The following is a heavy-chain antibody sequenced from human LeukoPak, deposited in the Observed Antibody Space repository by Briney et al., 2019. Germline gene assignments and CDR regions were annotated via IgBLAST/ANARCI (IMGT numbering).Heavy chain of an antibody. CDR3: AKDRGSVWYSFLY. D-gene: IGHD6-19*01. V-gene: IGHV3-43*02. CDR1: GFTFNDYA. CDR2: ISGDSGST. Sequence: GGSLRLSCTASGFTFNDYAMYWVRQAPGKGPEWVSLISGDSGSTDYADFVKGRFTISRDNSQNSVLLQMNSLTSEDTAVYFCAKDRGSVWYSFLYWGREPRVTVSS. J-gene: IGHJ4*02.